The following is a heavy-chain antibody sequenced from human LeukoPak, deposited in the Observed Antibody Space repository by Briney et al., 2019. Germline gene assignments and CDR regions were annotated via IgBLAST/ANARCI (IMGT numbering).Heavy chain of an antibody. D-gene: IGHD2-2*02. CDR1: GFTFSTYA. CDR3: AKDQCTSTSCYKGDY. J-gene: IGHJ4*02. Sequence: TGGSLRLSCAASGFTFSTYAMSWVRQAPGKGLERVSAIIGSGGSTYYADSVKGRFTISRDNSKNTLYLQMDSLRAEDTAVYYCAKDQCTSTSCYKGDYWGQGTLVTVSS. V-gene: IGHV3-23*01. CDR2: IIGSGGST.